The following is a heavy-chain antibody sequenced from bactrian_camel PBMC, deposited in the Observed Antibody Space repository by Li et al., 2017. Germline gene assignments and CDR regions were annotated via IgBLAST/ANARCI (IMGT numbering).Heavy chain of an antibody. CDR3: AAGFSGLLKAWETLSRWSY. V-gene: IGHV3-3*01. D-gene: IGHD1*01. Sequence: QLVESGGGSVQAGGSLRLSCATSEYTCVGWFRQAPGKEREGVAAVFTNHGGATYYADSVKGRFTISQDDTKSSVYLEMTMLEPEDTAIYYCAAGFSGLLKAWETLSRWSYWGQGTQVTVS. J-gene: IGHJ4*01. CDR2: VFTNHGGAT. CDR1: EYTC.